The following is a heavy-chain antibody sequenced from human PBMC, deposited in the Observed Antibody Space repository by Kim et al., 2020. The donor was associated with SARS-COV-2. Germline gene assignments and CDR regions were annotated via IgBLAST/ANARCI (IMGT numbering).Heavy chain of an antibody. D-gene: IGHD3-22*01. CDR2: IIPIFGTA. Sequence: SVKVSCKASGGTFSSYAISWVRQAPGQGLEWMGGIIPIFGTANYAQKFQGRVTITADESTSTAYMELSSLRSEDTAVYYCARADSSGYYSIDYWGQGTLVTVSS. CDR3: ARADSSGYYSIDY. J-gene: IGHJ4*02. V-gene: IGHV1-69*13. CDR1: GGTFSSYA.